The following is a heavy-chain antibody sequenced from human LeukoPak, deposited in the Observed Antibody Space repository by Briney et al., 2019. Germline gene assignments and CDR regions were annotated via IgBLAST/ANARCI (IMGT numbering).Heavy chain of an antibody. Sequence: GGSLRLSCAASGFTFSSYSMNWVRQAPGKGLEWVSSISSSSSYIYYADSVKGRFTISRDNAKNSLYLQMNSLRAEDTAVYYCARDPGYYDFWSGYPPDYWGQGTLVTVSS. D-gene: IGHD3-3*01. CDR1: GFTFSSYS. V-gene: IGHV3-21*01. CDR3: ARDPGYYDFWSGYPPDY. CDR2: ISSSSSYI. J-gene: IGHJ4*02.